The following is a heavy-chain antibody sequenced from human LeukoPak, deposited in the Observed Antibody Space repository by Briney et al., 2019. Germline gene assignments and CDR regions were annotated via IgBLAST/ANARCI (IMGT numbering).Heavy chain of an antibody. CDR3: ATLAVAGTFPPEAVDY. D-gene: IGHD6-19*01. CDR1: ARTSAASA. Sequence: GGPLRLSCAASARTSAASAMHYVRQAPGKGLESVTRMSWHSGSIDYADSVKGRFTTSRDNAKKSLYLQMTRTRAADTALYYSATLAVAGTFPPEAVDYWGQGTLVTVSS. V-gene: IGHV3-9*02. J-gene: IGHJ4*02. CDR2: MSWHSGSI.